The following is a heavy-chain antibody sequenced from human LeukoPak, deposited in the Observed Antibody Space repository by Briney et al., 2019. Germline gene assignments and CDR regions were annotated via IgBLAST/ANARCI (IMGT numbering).Heavy chain of an antibody. J-gene: IGHJ4*02. CDR2: IKSKTAGGTT. D-gene: IGHD3-22*01. Sequence: GGSLRLSCAVSGLALSNVWMNWVRQAPGKGLEWVGRIKSKTAGGTTDFAAPVKGRFSISRDDSQNMLYLQMNSLTSEDSAVYYCAQGSGQYYEYWGQGTLVTVSS. V-gene: IGHV3-15*07. CDR1: GLALSNVW. CDR3: AQGSGQYYEY.